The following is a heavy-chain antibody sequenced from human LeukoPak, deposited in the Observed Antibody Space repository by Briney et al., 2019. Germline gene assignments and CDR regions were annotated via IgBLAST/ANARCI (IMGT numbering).Heavy chain of an antibody. V-gene: IGHV3-23*01. CDR2: ISGSGGST. CDR1: GFTFSSYG. CDR3: AKKSGYSGYDLGY. J-gene: IGHJ4*02. D-gene: IGHD5-12*01. Sequence: GGTLRLSCAASGFTFSSYGMSWVRQAPGKGLEWVSAISGSGGSTYYADSVKGRFTISRDNSKNTLYLQMNSLRAEDTAVYYCAKKSGYSGYDLGYWGQGTLVTVSS.